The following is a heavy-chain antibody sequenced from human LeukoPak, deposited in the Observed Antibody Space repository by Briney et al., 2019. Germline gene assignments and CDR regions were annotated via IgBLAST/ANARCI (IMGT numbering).Heavy chain of an antibody. CDR3: ARLGLYTSSWYRFYYFDC. CDR2: INHRGST. J-gene: IGHJ4*02. Sequence: SETLSLTCGVHGGSLSDYSWSWLRQSPEMGLEWIGEINHRGSTSYNPPLKSRFTISVETSKNQFSLKLSSVTAADTAVYYCARLGLYTSSWYRFYYFDCWGQGTPVTVSS. CDR1: GGSLSDYS. D-gene: IGHD6-13*01. V-gene: IGHV4-34*01.